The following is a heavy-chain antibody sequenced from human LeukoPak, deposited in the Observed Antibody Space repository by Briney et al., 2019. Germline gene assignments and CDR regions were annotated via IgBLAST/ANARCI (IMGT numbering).Heavy chain of an antibody. J-gene: IGHJ5*02. Sequence: SETLSLTCTVSGGSISSSSYYWGWIRQPPGKGLEWIGSIYYSGSTYYNPSLKSRVTISVDTSKNQFSLKLSSVTAADTAVYYCARQSRGVINVAWFDPWGQGTLVTVSS. D-gene: IGHD3-10*01. V-gene: IGHV4-39*01. CDR3: ARQSRGVINVAWFDP. CDR1: GGSISSSSYY. CDR2: IYYSGST.